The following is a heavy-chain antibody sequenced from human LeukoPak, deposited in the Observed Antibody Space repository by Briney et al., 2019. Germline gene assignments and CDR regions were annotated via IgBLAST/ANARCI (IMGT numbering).Heavy chain of an antibody. J-gene: IGHJ5*01. CDR3: ARALYSTSSGAWFDS. CDR1: GFTFSSYA. V-gene: IGHV3-23*01. D-gene: IGHD6-6*01. CDR2: ISGSGGST. Sequence: GGSLRLSCAASGFTFSSYAMSWVCQAPGKGLEWVSAISGSGGSTYYADSVKGRFTISRDNAKNSLYLQMISLRAEDTAVYYCARALYSTSSGAWFDSWGQGTLVTVSS.